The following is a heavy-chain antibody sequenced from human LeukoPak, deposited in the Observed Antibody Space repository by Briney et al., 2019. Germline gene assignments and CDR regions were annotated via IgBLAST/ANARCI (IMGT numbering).Heavy chain of an antibody. Sequence: ASVKVSCKASGGTFSSYTISWVRQAPGQGLEWMGRIIPILGIANYAQKFQGRVTITADKSTSTAYMELSSLRSEDTAVYYCVREGGGYCSSTSCYTFDYWGQGTLVTVSS. CDR3: VREGGGYCSSTSCYTFDY. CDR1: GGTFSSYT. J-gene: IGHJ4*02. D-gene: IGHD2-2*02. CDR2: IIPILGIA. V-gene: IGHV1-69*04.